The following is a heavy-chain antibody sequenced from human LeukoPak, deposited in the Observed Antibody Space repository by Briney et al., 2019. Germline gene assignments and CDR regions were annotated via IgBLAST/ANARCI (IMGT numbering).Heavy chain of an antibody. Sequence: SETLSLTCTVSGGSVSSGSYYWSWIRQPPGTGLEWIGYIYYSGSTTYNPSLKSRVTMSVDTSKNQFSLNLSSVTAADTAVYYCARRGQSAFDIWGQGTMVTVSS. V-gene: IGHV4-61*01. D-gene: IGHD3-10*01. CDR2: IYYSGST. J-gene: IGHJ3*02. CDR3: ARRGQSAFDI. CDR1: GGSVSSGSYY.